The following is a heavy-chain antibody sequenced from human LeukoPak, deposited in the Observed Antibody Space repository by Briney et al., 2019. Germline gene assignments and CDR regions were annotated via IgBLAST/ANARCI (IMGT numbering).Heavy chain of an antibody. CDR3: VSHWNHPAY. Sequence: QSGGSLRLSCSASGFSLRNYAIHWLRQAPGKGPEYVSGMSTNGGSTYYADSVKGRFTISRDNSKNTLYLQMSSLRVEDTAVYYCVSHWNHPAYWGQGTLVTVSS. D-gene: IGHD1-1*01. CDR1: GFSLRNYA. CDR2: MSTNGGST. V-gene: IGHV3-64D*09. J-gene: IGHJ4*02.